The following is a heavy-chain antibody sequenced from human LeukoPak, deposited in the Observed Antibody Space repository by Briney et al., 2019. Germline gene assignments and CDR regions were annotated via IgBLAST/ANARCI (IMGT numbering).Heavy chain of an antibody. J-gene: IGHJ5*02. CDR1: GGSISSGGYS. CDR2: IYHSGST. CDR3: ARGRPASGWFDP. V-gene: IGHV4-30-2*01. Sequence: SETLSLTCAVSGGSISSGGYSWSWIRQPPGKGLEWIGYIYHSGSTYYNPSLKSRVTISVDRSKNQFSLKLSSVTAADTAVYYCARGRPASGWFDPWGQGTLVTVSS.